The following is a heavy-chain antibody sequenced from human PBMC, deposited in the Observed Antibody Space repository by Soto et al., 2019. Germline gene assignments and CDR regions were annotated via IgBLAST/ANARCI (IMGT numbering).Heavy chain of an antibody. V-gene: IGHV4-34*01. CDR1: GGSLSGYY. J-gene: IGHJ4*02. CDR3: AREIMAADHFDY. Sequence: PSETLSLTCAVYGGSLSGYYWTWIRQPPAKGLEWIGEINHSGSTYYNPSLKSRVTISVDTSKNQFSLNLSSVTAADSAVYYCAREIMAADHFDYWGQGALVTVSS. D-gene: IGHD6-13*01. CDR2: INHSGST.